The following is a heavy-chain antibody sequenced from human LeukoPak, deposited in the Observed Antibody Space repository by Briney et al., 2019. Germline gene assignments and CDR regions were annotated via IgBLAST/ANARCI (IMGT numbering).Heavy chain of an antibody. Sequence: GGSLRLSCVGTGFTFSSYWMSWVRQAPGKGLEWVANIKQDGSERYYLDSVEGRFTISRDNAKNSLYLQMNSLRAEDTAVYYCAELGITMIGGVWGKGTTVTISS. V-gene: IGHV3-7*01. D-gene: IGHD3-10*02. CDR1: GFTFSSYW. J-gene: IGHJ6*04. CDR3: AELGITMIGGV. CDR2: IKQDGSER.